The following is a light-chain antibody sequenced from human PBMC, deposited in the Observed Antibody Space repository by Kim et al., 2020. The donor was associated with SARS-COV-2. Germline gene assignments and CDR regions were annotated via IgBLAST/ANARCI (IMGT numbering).Light chain of an antibody. CDR1: QSVSSSY. CDR2: GAS. V-gene: IGKV3-20*01. J-gene: IGKJ1*01. CDR3: QQYGSSPRT. Sequence: SPGERAPLSCRASQSVSSSYLAWYQPKPGQAPRLLIDGASSRATGIPDRFSGSESGTDFTLTISRLEPEDFAVYYCQQYGSSPRTFGQGTKVDIK.